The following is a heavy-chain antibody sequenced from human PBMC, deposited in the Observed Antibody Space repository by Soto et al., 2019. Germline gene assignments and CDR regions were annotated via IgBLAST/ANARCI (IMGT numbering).Heavy chain of an antibody. J-gene: IGHJ6*02. CDR1: GLTFSSYA. CDR2: ISGSGGST. CDR3: ARDDHASRFLEWLLSVAFGMDV. V-gene: IGHV3-23*01. D-gene: IGHD3-3*01. Sequence: GGSLRLSCAASGLTFSSYAMSWVRQAPGKGLEWVSAISGSGGSTYYADSVKGRFTISRDNSKNTLNLKMKSIKAEDTAVYNNARDDHASRFLEWLLSVAFGMDVWGQGTTVTVSS.